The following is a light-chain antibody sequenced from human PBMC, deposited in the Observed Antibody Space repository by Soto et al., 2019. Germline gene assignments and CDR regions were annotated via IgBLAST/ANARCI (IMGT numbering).Light chain of an antibody. CDR2: DTN. Sequence: QAVVTQPPSVSAAPGQKVTISCSGSGSNIGKNDVSWYLQLPGAAPKLLIYDTNKRPSGIPDRFSGSKSGTSATLGITGLPTGDGGDYFCGTLDSRLSVVVFGGGTKVTVL. V-gene: IGLV1-51*01. J-gene: IGLJ2*01. CDR3: GTLDSRLSVVV. CDR1: GSNIGKND.